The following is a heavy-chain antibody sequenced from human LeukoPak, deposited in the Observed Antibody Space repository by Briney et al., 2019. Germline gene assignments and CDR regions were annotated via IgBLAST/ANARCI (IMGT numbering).Heavy chain of an antibody. CDR3: ARGNYYGSGSHYYYFALDV. CDR2: IYYSGST. Sequence: SETLSLTCTVSGGSISSYYWSWIRQPPGKGLEWIGYIYYSGSTNYNPSLKSRVTILVDTSKNQFSLKLSSVSVADTAVYYCARGNYYGSGSHYYYFALDVWGQGTTVTVSS. D-gene: IGHD3-10*01. CDR1: GGSISSYY. V-gene: IGHV4-59*01. J-gene: IGHJ6*02.